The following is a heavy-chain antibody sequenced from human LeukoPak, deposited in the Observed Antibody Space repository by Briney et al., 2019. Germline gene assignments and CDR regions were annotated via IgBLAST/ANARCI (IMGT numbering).Heavy chain of an antibody. CDR1: GFAVSSNY. D-gene: IGHD3-10*01. Sequence: GGSLRLSCAASGFAVSSNYMSWVRQAPGKGLEWVSVIYSGGSTYYPDSVKGRFTISRDNSKNTLYLQMNSLRAEDTAVYYCARDYYGSGSYYYWGQGTLVTVSS. CDR2: IYSGGST. CDR3: ARDYYGSGSYYY. V-gene: IGHV3-53*01. J-gene: IGHJ4*02.